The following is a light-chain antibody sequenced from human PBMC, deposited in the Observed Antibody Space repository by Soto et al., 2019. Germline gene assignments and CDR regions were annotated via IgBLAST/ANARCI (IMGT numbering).Light chain of an antibody. CDR3: QQYYSTPPT. J-gene: IGKJ1*01. CDR2: WAS. CDR1: QSVLYSSNNKYY. Sequence: DIVLTQSPDSLAVSLGERATINCKSSQSVLYSSNNKYYLAWYQQKPGQPPKLLIYWASTRESGVPDRFSGSGSGTYFTLTISSLQAEDVAVYYCQQYYSTPPTFGQGTKVEIK. V-gene: IGKV4-1*01.